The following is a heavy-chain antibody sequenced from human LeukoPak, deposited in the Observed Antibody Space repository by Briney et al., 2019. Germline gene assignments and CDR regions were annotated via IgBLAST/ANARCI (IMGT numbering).Heavy chain of an antibody. CDR3: ARDEVYCSSTSCYPDYMDV. CDR2: IYSGGST. V-gene: IGHV3-66*02. CDR1: GFTVSSNY. J-gene: IGHJ6*03. D-gene: IGHD2-2*01. Sequence: GGSLRLSCAASGFTVSSNYMSWVRQAPGKGLEWVSVIYSGGSTYYSDSVKGRFTISRDNSKNTLYLPMNSLRAEDTAVYYCARDEVYCSSTSCYPDYMDVWGKGTTVTVSS.